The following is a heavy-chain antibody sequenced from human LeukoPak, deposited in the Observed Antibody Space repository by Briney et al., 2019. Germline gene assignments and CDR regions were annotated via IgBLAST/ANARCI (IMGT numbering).Heavy chain of an antibody. V-gene: IGHV3-30-3*01. CDR1: GFTFSSYA. D-gene: IGHD3-3*01. CDR2: ISYDGSKK. J-gene: IGHJ6*02. Sequence: ERSLRLSCAASGFTFSSYAMHWVRQAPGKGLEWVAVISYDGSKKYHADSVKGRFTISRDNSNKMQYLEMDSLRADDTAVYYCARGGDFWSGYKTHEYGLDVWGQGTTVTVSS. CDR3: ARGGDFWSGYKTHEYGLDV.